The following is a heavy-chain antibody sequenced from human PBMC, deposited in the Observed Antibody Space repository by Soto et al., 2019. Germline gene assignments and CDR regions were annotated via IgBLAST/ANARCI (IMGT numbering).Heavy chain of an antibody. V-gene: IGHV1-2*04. CDR3: ARERIVGATTHYYYCMDV. D-gene: IGHD1-26*01. CDR2: INPNSGGT. CDR1: GYTFTGYY. J-gene: IGHJ6*02. Sequence: ASVKVSCKASGYTFTGYYMHWVRQAPGQGLEWMGWINPNSGGTNYAQKFQGWVTMTRDTSISTAYMELSRLRSDDTAVYYCARERIVGATTHYYYCMDVWGQGTTVPVSS.